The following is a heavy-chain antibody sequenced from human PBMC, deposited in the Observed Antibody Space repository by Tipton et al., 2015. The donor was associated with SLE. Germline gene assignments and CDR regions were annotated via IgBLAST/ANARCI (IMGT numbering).Heavy chain of an antibody. CDR3: ARESFTNDFYYYMDV. V-gene: IGHV4-61*09. D-gene: IGHD2-8*01. Sequence: TLSLTCTVSGGSTTSGGYYWGWIRQPAGKGLEWIGHIYTTGRTSYNPSLRSRVTISVDTSKNQFSLKLSSVTAADTAIYYCARESFTNDFYYYMDVWGKGTTVTVSS. CDR2: IYTTGRT. J-gene: IGHJ6*03. CDR1: GGSTTSGGYY.